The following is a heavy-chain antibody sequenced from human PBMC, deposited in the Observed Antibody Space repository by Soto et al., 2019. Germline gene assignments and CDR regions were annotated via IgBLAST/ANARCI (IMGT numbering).Heavy chain of an antibody. Sequence: EVQLLESGGGLVQPGGSLRLSCAASGFTFRTYAMSWVRQAPGKGLEWVSAISGSGSTSTFYGDSVKGRFTISRDNAKNTLYLQMNSLGAEDTAVYYCAKGGGSCCFEYWGQGTLVTVSS. D-gene: IGHD2-15*01. CDR1: GFTFRTYA. V-gene: IGHV3-23*01. CDR2: ISGSGSTST. CDR3: AKGGGSCCFEY. J-gene: IGHJ4*02.